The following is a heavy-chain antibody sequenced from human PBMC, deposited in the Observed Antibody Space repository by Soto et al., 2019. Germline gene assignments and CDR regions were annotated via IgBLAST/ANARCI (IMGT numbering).Heavy chain of an antibody. CDR3: ARFARGSSGDY. V-gene: IGHV3-7*01. J-gene: IGHJ4*02. D-gene: IGHD6-25*01. Sequence: GGSLRLSCVASGFTFNTYWMSWVRQAPGKGLEWVANIKEDGSDKYYVDSVKGRFTISRDSAKNLLYLQMNSLGAGDTAMYYCARFARGSSGDYWGQGTLVTVSS. CDR2: IKEDGSDK. CDR1: GFTFNTYW.